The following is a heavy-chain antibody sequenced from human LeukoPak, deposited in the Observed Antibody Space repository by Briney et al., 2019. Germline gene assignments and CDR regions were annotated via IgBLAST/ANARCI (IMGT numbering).Heavy chain of an antibody. V-gene: IGHV3-7*01. CDR3: AIESHTAMGFDY. D-gene: IGHD5-18*01. CDR1: GFTFSSYW. J-gene: IGHJ4*02. CDR2: IKQDGSEK. Sequence: GGSLRLSCAASGFTFSSYWMSWVRQAPGKGLEWVAHIKQDGSEKYYVDSVKGRSTLSRDNAKNSLYLQWNSLRAEDTAVYYCAIESHTAMGFDYWGQGTLVTVSS.